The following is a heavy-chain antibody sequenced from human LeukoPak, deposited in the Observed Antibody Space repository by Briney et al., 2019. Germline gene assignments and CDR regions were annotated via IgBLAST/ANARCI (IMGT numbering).Heavy chain of an antibody. J-gene: IGHJ4*02. V-gene: IGHV4-34*01. D-gene: IGHD6-19*01. CDR2: INHSGST. Sequence: PSETLSLTCAVYGGSFSGYYWSWIRQPPGKGLEWIGEINHSGSTNYNPSLKSRVTISVDTSKNQFSLKLSSVTAADTAVYYCARGPQWLVKYYFDYWGQGTLVTVSS. CDR3: ARGPQWLVKYYFDY. CDR1: GGSFSGYY.